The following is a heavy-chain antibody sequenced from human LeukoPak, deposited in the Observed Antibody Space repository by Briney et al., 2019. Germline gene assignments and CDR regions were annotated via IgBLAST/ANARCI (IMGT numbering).Heavy chain of an antibody. D-gene: IGHD2-2*01. Sequence: PGGSLRLSCAASGFTVSSNYMSWVRQAPGKGLEWVSYISSSSSTIYYADSVKGRFTISRDNAKNSLYLQMSSLRAEDTAVYYCARVRREYRQIDYWGRGTLVTVSS. CDR2: ISSSSSTI. CDR3: ARVRREYRQIDY. V-gene: IGHV3-48*01. CDR1: GFTVSSNY. J-gene: IGHJ4*02.